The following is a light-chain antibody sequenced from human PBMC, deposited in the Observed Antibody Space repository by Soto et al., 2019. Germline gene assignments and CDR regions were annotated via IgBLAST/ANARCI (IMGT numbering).Light chain of an antibody. CDR3: ASYTSTTTLVV. CDR1: GSDIGRYNY. J-gene: IGLJ2*01. CDR2: GVN. Sequence: QSVLTQPASVSGSPGQSITISCTGTGSDIGRYNYVSWYQQHTGKAPRLVISGVNKRPSGISNRFSGSKSGNTASLTISGLQADDEAIYYCASYTSTTTLVVFGGGTKLTVL. V-gene: IGLV2-14*01.